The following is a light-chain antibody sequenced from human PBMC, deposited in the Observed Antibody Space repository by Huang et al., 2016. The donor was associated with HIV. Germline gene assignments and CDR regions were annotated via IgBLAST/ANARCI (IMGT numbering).Light chain of an antibody. J-gene: IGKJ1*01. CDR1: QSVSST. Sequence: EIVMTQSPATLSVSPGARATLSCRASQSVSSTLAWYQPKPGQAPRLLIYGASTRATGIPARFSGSGSGTDFTLTISSLQSEDFAVYYCQQYNNWPRTFGQGTKVEIK. CDR3: QQYNNWPRT. V-gene: IGKV3-15*01. CDR2: GAS.